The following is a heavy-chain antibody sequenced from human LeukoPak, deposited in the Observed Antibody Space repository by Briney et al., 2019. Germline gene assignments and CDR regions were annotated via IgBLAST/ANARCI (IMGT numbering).Heavy chain of an antibody. CDR3: ASTVLGYSYGYFDY. Sequence: PSETLSLTCTVSGGSISSSSYHWGWIRQPPGKGLEWIGSIYYSGSTYYNPSLKSRVTISVDTSKNQFSLKLSSVTAADTAVYYCASTVLGYSYGYFDYWGQGTLVTVSS. CDR1: GGSISSSSYH. V-gene: IGHV4-39*07. CDR2: IYYSGST. D-gene: IGHD5-18*01. J-gene: IGHJ4*02.